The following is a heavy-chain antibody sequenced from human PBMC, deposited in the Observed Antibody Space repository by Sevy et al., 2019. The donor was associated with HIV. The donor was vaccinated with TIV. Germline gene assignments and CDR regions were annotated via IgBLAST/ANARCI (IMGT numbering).Heavy chain of an antibody. D-gene: IGHD3-3*01. CDR1: GFTFSSYG. J-gene: IGHJ4*02. V-gene: IGHV3-23*01. CDR2: ISGSGGST. CDR3: ATIQGDLWTGHFDY. Sequence: GGSLRLSCEASGFTFSSYGMSWVRQAPGKGLEWVSGISGSGGSTYYADSVKGRLTITRDNSKNTLYLQKNSLRAEDTALYYCATIQGDLWTGHFDYWGQGTLVTVSS.